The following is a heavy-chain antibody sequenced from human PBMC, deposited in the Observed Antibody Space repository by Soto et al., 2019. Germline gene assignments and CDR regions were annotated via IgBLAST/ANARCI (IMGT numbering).Heavy chain of an antibody. D-gene: IGHD2-15*01. CDR3: AKGYCGGGRCYDLDNWFDS. V-gene: IGHV3-23*01. CDR2: IGDSEGETT. CDR1: GFTFSTYA. J-gene: IGHJ5*01. Sequence: EVQLLESGGGLVQPGGSLRLSCAASGFTFSTYAMTWVRQAPGKGPEWVSRIGDSEGETTHYADSVKGRFTISRDNAKNTLYLQMNSVRVEDTAIYCCAKGYCGGGRCYDLDNWFDSWGQGTLVTVSS.